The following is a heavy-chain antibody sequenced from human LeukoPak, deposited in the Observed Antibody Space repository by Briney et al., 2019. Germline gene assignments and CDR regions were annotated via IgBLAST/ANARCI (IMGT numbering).Heavy chain of an antibody. Sequence: GASVKVSCKASGYTFTSYGISWVRQAPGQGLEWTGWISAYNGNTNYAQKLQGRVTMTTDTSTSTAYMELRSLRSDDTAVYYCARGSDYDFWSGYYGWFDPWGQGTLVTVSS. J-gene: IGHJ5*02. CDR2: ISAYNGNT. V-gene: IGHV1-18*01. CDR3: ARGSDYDFWSGYYGWFDP. D-gene: IGHD3-3*01. CDR1: GYTFTSYG.